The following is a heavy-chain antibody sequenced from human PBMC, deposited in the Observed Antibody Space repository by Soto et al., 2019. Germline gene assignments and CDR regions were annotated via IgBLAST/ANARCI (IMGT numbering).Heavy chain of an antibody. Sequence: SETLSLTCAVSGDSMSSSDYYWGWIRQPPGKGLEWIGSIYYSGSTYYNPSLQSRVAISVDTSKNQFSLKLKSVTAADTAVYFCARLEGLATISYYFDFWGPGALVTVSS. CDR1: GDSMSSSDYY. CDR2: IYYSGST. J-gene: IGHJ4*02. CDR3: ARLEGLATISYYFDF. D-gene: IGHD3-9*01. V-gene: IGHV4-39*01.